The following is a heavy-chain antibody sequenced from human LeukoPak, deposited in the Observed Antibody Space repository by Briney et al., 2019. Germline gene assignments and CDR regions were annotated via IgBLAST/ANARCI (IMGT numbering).Heavy chain of an antibody. CDR2: FYSGGGT. V-gene: IGHV4-4*07. CDR1: GGSISSYY. Sequence: SETLSLTCTVSGGSISSYYWSWIRQPAGKGLEWIGRFYSGGGTDYNPSLKSRVTMSVDTSKNQLSLKLSSVTAADTAVYYCARVYSGYDLPGSLANYYFDYWGQGTLVTVSS. D-gene: IGHD5-12*01. J-gene: IGHJ4*02. CDR3: ARVYSGYDLPGSLANYYFDY.